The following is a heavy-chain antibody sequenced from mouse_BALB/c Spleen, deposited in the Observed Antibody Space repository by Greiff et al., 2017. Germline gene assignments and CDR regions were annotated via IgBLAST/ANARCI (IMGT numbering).Heavy chain of an antibody. V-gene: IGHV1-80*01. J-gene: IGHJ2*01. CDR2: IYPGDGDT. Sequence: QVQLQQSGAELVRPGSSVKISCKASGYAFSSYWMNWVKQRPGPGLEWIGQIYPGDGDTNYNGKFKGKATLTADKSSSTAYMQLSSLTSEDSAVYFCAGYGNYGHYFDYWGQGTTLTVSS. CDR1: GYAFSSYW. D-gene: IGHD2-1*01. CDR3: AGYGNYGHYFDY.